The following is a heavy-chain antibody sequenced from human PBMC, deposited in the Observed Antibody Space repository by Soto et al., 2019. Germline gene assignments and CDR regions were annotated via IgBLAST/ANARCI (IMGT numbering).Heavy chain of an antibody. D-gene: IGHD3-10*01. J-gene: IGHJ4*02. V-gene: IGHV4-59*08. CDR2: IYYSGST. CDR1: GGSISSYY. Sequence: SETLSLTCTVSGGSISSYYWSWIRQPPGKGLEWIGYIYYSGSTNYNPSLKSRVTISVDTSKNQFSLKLSSVTAADTAVYYCAAQGSGSYHQFDYWGQGTLVTVSS. CDR3: AAQGSGSYHQFDY.